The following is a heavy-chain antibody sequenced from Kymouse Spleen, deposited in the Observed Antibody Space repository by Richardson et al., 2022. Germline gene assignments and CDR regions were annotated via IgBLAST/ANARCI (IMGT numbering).Heavy chain of an antibody. Sequence: QVQLQQWGAGLLKPSETLSLTCAVYGGSFSGYYWSWIRQPPGKGLEWIGEINHSGSTNYNPSLKSRVTISVDTSKNQFSLKLSSVTAADTAVYYCARRELRGWFDPWGQGTLVTVSS. CDR2: INHSGST. J-gene: IGHJ5*02. CDR3: ARRELRGWFDP. D-gene: IGHD1-26*01. V-gene: IGHV4-34*01. CDR1: GGSFSGYY.